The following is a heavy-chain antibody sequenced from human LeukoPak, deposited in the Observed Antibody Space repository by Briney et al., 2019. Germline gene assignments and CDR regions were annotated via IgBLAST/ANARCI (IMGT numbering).Heavy chain of an antibody. J-gene: IGHJ4*02. CDR1: GGSISSYY. Sequence: SETLSLTCTVSGGSISSYYWSWIRQPPGKGPEWIGCIHPSGSAYYNPSLTSRVAISVDTSMNQFSLKLSSVTAADTAVYYCARGREDQKAGYWGQGALVTVSS. CDR2: IHPSGSA. D-gene: IGHD1-26*01. CDR3: ARGREDQKAGY. V-gene: IGHV4-59*01.